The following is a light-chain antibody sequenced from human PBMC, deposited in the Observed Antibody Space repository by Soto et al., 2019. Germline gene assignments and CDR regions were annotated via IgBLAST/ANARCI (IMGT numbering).Light chain of an antibody. J-gene: IGKJ1*01. V-gene: IGKV1-5*03. CDR2: KAS. Sequence: IQLTQSPSTLSGSVGDRVTITCRASQTISSGLAWYPQKPGKAPKRLIYKASTLKSGVPSRFSGSGSGTEFTLTISSLQPDDFAAYYCQHYNRYSDAFGQGTKVELK. CDR1: QTISSG. CDR3: QHYNRYSDA.